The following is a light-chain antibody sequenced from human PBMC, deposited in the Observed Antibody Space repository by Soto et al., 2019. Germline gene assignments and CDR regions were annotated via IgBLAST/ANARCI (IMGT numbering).Light chain of an antibody. V-gene: IGKV3-15*01. CDR2: GAS. CDR3: QQYNNWPQT. J-gene: IGKJ1*01. CDR1: QRVNSN. Sequence: EIVMTQSPGTLSVSPGERATLSCRASQRVNSNLAWYQQKPGQAPRLLIYGASTRATGIPARFSGSGSGTEFTLTISSLQSEDFAVYYCQQYNNWPQTFGQGTKVDIK.